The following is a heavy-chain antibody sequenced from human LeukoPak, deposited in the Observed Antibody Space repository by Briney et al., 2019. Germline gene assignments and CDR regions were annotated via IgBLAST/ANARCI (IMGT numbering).Heavy chain of an antibody. J-gene: IGHJ4*02. Sequence: KPSETLSLTCTVSGGSMSTYYWTWIRQPPGKGLEWIGFIYYTGSTNYNPSLKSRVTISVDTSKNQFSLKLSSVTAADTAVYYCAGMRITTSTVRTLDYWGQGTLVTVSS. V-gene: IGHV4-59*01. CDR3: AGMRITTSTVRTLDY. D-gene: IGHD1-14*01. CDR1: GGSMSTYY. CDR2: IYYTGST.